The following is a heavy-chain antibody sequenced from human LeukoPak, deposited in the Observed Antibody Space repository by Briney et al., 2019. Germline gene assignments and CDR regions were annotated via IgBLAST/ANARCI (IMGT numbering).Heavy chain of an antibody. D-gene: IGHD1-26*01. Sequence: SGGSLRLSCAASGFTVSSNYMSWVRQAPGKGMEWVSLIYAGGSTYYADAVKGRFTISRHNSKNTLHLQMNSLRVEDTAVYYCATAGSSELQWDYAMDVWGQGTTVTVSS. V-gene: IGHV3-53*04. J-gene: IGHJ6*02. CDR1: GFTVSSNY. CDR2: IYAGGST. CDR3: ATAGSSELQWDYAMDV.